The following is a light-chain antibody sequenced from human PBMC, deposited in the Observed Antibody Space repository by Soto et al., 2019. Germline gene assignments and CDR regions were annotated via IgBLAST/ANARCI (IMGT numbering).Light chain of an antibody. J-gene: IGKJ4*01. V-gene: IGKV1-16*02. CDR3: QQYYIYPPT. CDR2: AAS. Sequence: DIQMTQSPSSLSASVGDRVTITCRASQDISNYLAWFQQKPGEGPKSLIYAASSVHSGFPAKFSGSGTGTDFTLPIGSLQPEDFATYYCQQYYIYPPTFGGGTKVEIK. CDR1: QDISNY.